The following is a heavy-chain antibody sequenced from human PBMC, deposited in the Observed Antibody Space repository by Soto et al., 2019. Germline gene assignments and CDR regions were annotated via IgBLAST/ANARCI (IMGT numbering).Heavy chain of an antibody. J-gene: IGHJ3*02. D-gene: IGHD3-10*01. CDR1: GFTFSDHY. V-gene: IGHV3-72*01. CDR2: TRNKANSYTT. CDR3: ARGGGDRGAFDI. Sequence: GGSLRLSCAASGFTFSDHYMDWVRQAPGKGLEWVGRTRNKANSYTTEYAASVKGRFTISRDDSKNSLYLQMNSLKTEDTAVYYGARGGGDRGAFDIWGQGTMVTVSS.